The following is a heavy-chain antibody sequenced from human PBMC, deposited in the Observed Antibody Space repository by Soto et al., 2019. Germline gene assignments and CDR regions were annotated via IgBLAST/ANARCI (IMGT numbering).Heavy chain of an antibody. D-gene: IGHD2-15*01. V-gene: IGHV4-34*01. CDR1: GGSFNDFY. J-gene: IGHJ4*02. CDR3: GRRGRYGGRSYTG. Sequence: QMHIQQWGAGLLKPSETLSLTCAVSGGSFNDFYWNWVRQPPGEGLEWIGEVNHAGGTDYNPSLKSRVTISEDRSKNQLSLRLKSVTVADTATYYCGRRGRYGGRSYTGWGQGTLVTVSS. CDR2: VNHAGGT.